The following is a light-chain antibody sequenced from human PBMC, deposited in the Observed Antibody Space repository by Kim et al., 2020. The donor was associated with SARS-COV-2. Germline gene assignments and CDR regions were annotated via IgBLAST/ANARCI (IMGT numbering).Light chain of an antibody. Sequence: SPGERATLSCSASQRINRRYLAWYQQKPGQAPRLLIYGASSRATCLPARFSGSGSGTDFTLPISGLEPEDFAVYYCQQYGNSPLTFGQGTQLDIK. CDR3: QQYGNSPLT. CDR2: GAS. J-gene: IGKJ5*01. V-gene: IGKV3-20*01. CDR1: QRINRRY.